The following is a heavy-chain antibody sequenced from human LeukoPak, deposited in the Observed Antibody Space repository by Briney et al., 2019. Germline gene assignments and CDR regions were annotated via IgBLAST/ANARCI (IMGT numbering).Heavy chain of an antibody. CDR2: ISSSGGSP. CDR1: GFSFSSYA. J-gene: IGHJ4*02. V-gene: IGHV3-23*01. Sequence: PGGSLRLSCAASGFSFSSYAMSWVRQAPGKGLEWVSGISSSGGSPYYADPVQGRFTTSRDNSKNTLFLQMTGLRAEDTAVYYCADLGTTYYYDRSTYWGQGTLVAVSS. D-gene: IGHD3-22*01. CDR3: ADLGTTYYYDRSTY.